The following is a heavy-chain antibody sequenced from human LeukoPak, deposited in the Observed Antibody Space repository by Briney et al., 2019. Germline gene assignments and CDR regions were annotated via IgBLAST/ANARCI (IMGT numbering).Heavy chain of an antibody. CDR1: GGSISSYY. V-gene: IGHV4-59*01. D-gene: IGHD3-3*01. CDR2: IYYSGST. Sequence: SETLYLTCTVSGGSISSYYWSWIRQPPGKGLEWIGYIYYSGSTNYNPSLKSRVTISVDTSKNQFSLKLSSVTAADTAVYYCARGYYDFWSGYQGGFAFDIWGQGTMVTVSS. J-gene: IGHJ3*02. CDR3: ARGYYDFWSGYQGGFAFDI.